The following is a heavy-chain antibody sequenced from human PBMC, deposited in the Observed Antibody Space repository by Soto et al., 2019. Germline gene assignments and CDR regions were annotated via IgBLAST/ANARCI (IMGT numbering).Heavy chain of an antibody. CDR1: GFTFSSYA. CDR3: ARDQYCSSTSCQTRTYYYYYGMDV. J-gene: IGHJ6*02. CDR2: ISYDGGNK. Sequence: VGSLRLSCAASGFTFSSYAMHWVRQAPGKGLEWVAVISYDGGNKYYADSVKGRFTISRDNSKNTLYLQMNSLRAEDTAVYYCARDQYCSSTSCQTRTYYYYYGMDVWGQGTTVTVSS. D-gene: IGHD2-2*01. V-gene: IGHV3-30-3*01.